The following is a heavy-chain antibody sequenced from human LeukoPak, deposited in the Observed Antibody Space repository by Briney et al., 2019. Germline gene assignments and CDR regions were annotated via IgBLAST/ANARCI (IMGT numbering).Heavy chain of an antibody. CDR2: IYYSGST. Sequence: SETLSLTCTVSGGSISSSSYYWGWIRQPPGKGLEWIGSIYYSGSTYYNPSLKSRVTISVDTSKNQFSLKLSSVTAADTAVYYCARADCSSTSRYGFEFDPWGQGTLVTVSS. CDR3: ARADCSSTSRYGFEFDP. V-gene: IGHV4-39*01. CDR1: GGSISSSSYY. D-gene: IGHD2-2*01. J-gene: IGHJ5*02.